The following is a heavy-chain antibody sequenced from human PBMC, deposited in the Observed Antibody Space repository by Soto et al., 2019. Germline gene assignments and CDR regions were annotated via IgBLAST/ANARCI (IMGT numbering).Heavy chain of an antibody. CDR1: GYTFTSYD. Sequence: ASVKVSCKASGYTFTSYDINWVRQATGQGLEWMGWMNPNSGNTGYVQKFQGRVTMTRNTSISTAYMELSSLRSEDTAVYYCARGRTAAPSYYYYYMDVWGKGTTVTVSS. J-gene: IGHJ6*03. D-gene: IGHD6-13*01. V-gene: IGHV1-8*01. CDR3: ARGRTAAPSYYYYYMDV. CDR2: MNPNSGNT.